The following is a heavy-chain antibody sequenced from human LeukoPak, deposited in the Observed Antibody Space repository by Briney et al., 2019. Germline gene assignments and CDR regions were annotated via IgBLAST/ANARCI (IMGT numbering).Heavy chain of an antibody. CDR2: ISSSSSAM. V-gene: IGHV3-21*01. D-gene: IGHD3-22*01. CDR1: GFTVRNTY. J-gene: IGHJ4*02. CDR3: ARDSFYYDSSGPQG. Sequence: PGGSLRLSCAASGFTVRNTYMNWVRQAPGKGLEWVSSISSSSSAMYYADSVKGRFTISRDNAKNSLFLQMNSLRAEDTAVYYCARDSFYYDSSGPQGWGQGTLVTVSS.